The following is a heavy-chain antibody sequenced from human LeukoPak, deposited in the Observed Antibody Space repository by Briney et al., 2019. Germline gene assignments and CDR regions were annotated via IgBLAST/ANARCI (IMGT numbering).Heavy chain of an antibody. CDR2: ISYDGSNK. Sequence: QTGGSLRLSCAASGFTFSSYGMHWVRQAPGKGLEWVAVISYDGSNKYYADSVKGRFTISRDNSKNTLYLQMNSLRAEDTAVYYCASLGWLAGYWGQGTLVTVSS. D-gene: IGHD6-19*01. V-gene: IGHV3-30*03. CDR1: GFTFSSYG. CDR3: ASLGWLAGY. J-gene: IGHJ4*02.